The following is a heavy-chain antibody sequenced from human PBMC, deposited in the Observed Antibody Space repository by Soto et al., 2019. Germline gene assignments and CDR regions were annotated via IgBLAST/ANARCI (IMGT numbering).Heavy chain of an antibody. CDR2: ISYDGSNK. CDR3: AKELRGDNPTNGFDP. J-gene: IGHJ5*02. CDR1: GFTFSSYG. D-gene: IGHD4-17*01. V-gene: IGHV3-30*18. Sequence: QVQLVESGGGVVQPGRSLRLSCAASGFTFSSYGMHWVRQAPGKGLEWVAVISYDGSNKYYADSVKGRFTISRDNSKNTLYLQMNSLRAEDTAVYYCAKELRGDNPTNGFDPWGQGTLVTVSS.